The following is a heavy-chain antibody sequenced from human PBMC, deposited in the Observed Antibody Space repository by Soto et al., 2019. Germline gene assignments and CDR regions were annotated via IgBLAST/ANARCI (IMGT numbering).Heavy chain of an antibody. CDR1: GFTVSTW. CDR2: ISGEGTVS. V-gene: IGHV3-74*01. CDR3: ARIGFLGEGDF. D-gene: IGHD3-16*01. J-gene: IGHJ4*02. Sequence: PSETLSLSCATSGFTVSTWIHWVRQAPGEGLVWVSRISGEGTVSDYAESVKGRFTVSRDIAKSTVFLQMNSLRVEDTAVYYCARIGFLGEGDFWGQGNLVTAPQ.